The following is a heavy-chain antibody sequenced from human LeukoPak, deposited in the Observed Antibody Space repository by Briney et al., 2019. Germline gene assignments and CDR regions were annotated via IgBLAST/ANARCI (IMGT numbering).Heavy chain of an antibody. CDR1: GFTFSSYG. CDR3: ARAWSSGWYYFDY. D-gene: IGHD6-19*01. J-gene: IGHJ4*02. V-gene: IGHV3-33*01. Sequence: GRSLRLSCAASGFTFSSYGMHWVRQAPGKGLEWVAVIWYDGSNKYYADSVKSRFTISRDNSKNTLYLQMNSLRAEDTAVYYCARAWSSGWYYFDYWGQGTLVTVSS. CDR2: IWYDGSNK.